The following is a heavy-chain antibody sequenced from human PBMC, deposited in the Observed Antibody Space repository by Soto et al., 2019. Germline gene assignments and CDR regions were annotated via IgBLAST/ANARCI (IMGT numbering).Heavy chain of an antibody. J-gene: IGHJ4*02. CDR3: AGTHHSYYYDD. CDR2: ISSGDDK. CDR1: GFTVSNNY. V-gene: IGHV3-66*01. Sequence: PGGSLRLSCAASGFTVSNNYMSWVRQAPGKGLEWVSMISSGDDKKYADSVKGRFIISRDNSKNTVFLEMDSLRAEDTAVYHCAGTHHSYYYDDWGQGTPVTVSS.